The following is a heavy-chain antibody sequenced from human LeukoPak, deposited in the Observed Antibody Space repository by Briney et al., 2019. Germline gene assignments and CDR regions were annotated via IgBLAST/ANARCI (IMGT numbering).Heavy chain of an antibody. V-gene: IGHV4-59*01. Sequence: PGGSLRLSCAASGFTFSSYAMSWVRQAPGKGLEWIGYIYYSGSTNYNPSLKSRVTISVDTSKNQFSLKLSSVIAADTAVYYCARTTEGYCSSASRFGFSYSYYMDVWGKGTTVTVSS. CDR1: GFTFSSYA. D-gene: IGHD2-2*01. J-gene: IGHJ6*03. CDR3: ARTTEGYCSSASRFGFSYSYYMDV. CDR2: IYYSGST.